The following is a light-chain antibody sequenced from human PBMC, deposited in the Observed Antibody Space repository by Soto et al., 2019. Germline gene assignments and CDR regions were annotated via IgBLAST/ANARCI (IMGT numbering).Light chain of an antibody. Sequence: EIVVTQSPGTLSLSPGERATVSCRASQSVSSSYLAWYQQKPGQAPRLLIYGASSRATGIPDRFSGSGSGTDFTLTISRLEPEDFAVYYRQQYGSSPLTFGGGTKVDIK. V-gene: IGKV3-20*01. CDR1: QSVSSSY. CDR3: QQYGSSPLT. CDR2: GAS. J-gene: IGKJ4*01.